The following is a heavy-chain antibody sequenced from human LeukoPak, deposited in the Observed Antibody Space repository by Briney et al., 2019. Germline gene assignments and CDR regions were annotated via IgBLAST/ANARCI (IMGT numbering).Heavy chain of an antibody. CDR2: IYYSGST. CDR3: ARTWSPTMLVSGTFDI. J-gene: IGHJ3*02. Sequence: SETLSLTCTVSGDSISDYYWSWIRQPPGKGLEWIGYIYYSGSTNYNPSLKSRVTISVDTSKNQFSLKLTSVTAADTAVYYCARTWSPTMLVSGTFDIWGQGTMVTVSS. D-gene: IGHD3-10*01. V-gene: IGHV4-59*01. CDR1: GDSISDYY.